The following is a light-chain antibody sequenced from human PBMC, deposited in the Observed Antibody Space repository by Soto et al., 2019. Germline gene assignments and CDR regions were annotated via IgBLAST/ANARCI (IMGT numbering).Light chain of an antibody. V-gene: IGKV1-5*03. J-gene: IGKJ2*01. CDR3: QQYNSYSYT. Sequence: DIQMTPSPSTLSASVGDSVTVSCRASQSISSWLAGYKQKPGKAPKLLIYKASSLESGVPSRFSGSGSGTEFTLTITSLQPDDFATYYCQQYNSYSYTFGQGTKVDIK. CDR1: QSISSW. CDR2: KAS.